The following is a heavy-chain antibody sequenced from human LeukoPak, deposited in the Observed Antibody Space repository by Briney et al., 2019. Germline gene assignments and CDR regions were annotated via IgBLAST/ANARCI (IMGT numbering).Heavy chain of an antibody. J-gene: IGHJ4*02. Sequence: GGSLRLSCAASGFTFSSYSMNWVRQAPGKGLEWVSSISSSSSYIYYADSVKGRFTISRDNAKNSLYLQMNSLRAEDTAVYYCAPVQGSSSWSDYWGQGTLVTVSS. CDR3: APVQGSSSWSDY. CDR1: GFTFSSYS. D-gene: IGHD6-13*01. V-gene: IGHV3-21*01. CDR2: ISSSSSYI.